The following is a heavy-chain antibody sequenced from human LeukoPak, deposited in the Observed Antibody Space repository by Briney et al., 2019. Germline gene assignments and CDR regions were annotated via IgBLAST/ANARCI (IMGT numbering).Heavy chain of an antibody. V-gene: IGHV3-21*01. CDR3: ARDQTIGNIPFERDYYYYYYMDV. CDR1: GGSISSSS. J-gene: IGHJ6*03. D-gene: IGHD2/OR15-2a*01. CDR2: ISSNSSYI. Sequence: PSETLSLTCTVSGGSISSSSYYWGWIRQAPGKGLEWVSSISSNSSYIYYADSVKGRFTISRDNAKNSLYLQMNSLRAEDTAVYYCARDQTIGNIPFERDYYYYYYMDVWGKGTTVTVSS.